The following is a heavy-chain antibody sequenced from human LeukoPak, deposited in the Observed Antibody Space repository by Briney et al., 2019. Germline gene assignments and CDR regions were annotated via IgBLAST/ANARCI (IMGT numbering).Heavy chain of an antibody. D-gene: IGHD6-13*01. V-gene: IGHV4-61*01. CDR2: IYYSGST. CDR1: GGSVSSGSYY. J-gene: IGHJ4*02. Sequence: SQTLSLTCAVSGGSVSSGSYYWSWIRQPPGKGLEWIGFIYYSGSTNYNPSLKSRATISVDTSKNQFSLKMSSVTAADTAVYYCARVGYSSSWIDYWGRGTLVTVSS. CDR3: ARVGYSSSWIDY.